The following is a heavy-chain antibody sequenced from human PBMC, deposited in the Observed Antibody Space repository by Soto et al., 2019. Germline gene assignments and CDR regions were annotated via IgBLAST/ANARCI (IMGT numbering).Heavy chain of an antibody. Sequence: QVLLQESGPGLVKPSGTLSLTCAVSGDSISVNTWWSWVRQTPGKGLEWIGEILHSGSDNYNPSLKSRVTISIDKSKNQVSLRLSSMTAADTALYYCAGLVGRGKFSRLQYWGQGTLVTFSS. V-gene: IGHV4-4*02. CDR3: AGLVGRGKFSRLQY. J-gene: IGHJ1*01. CDR2: ILHSGSD. CDR1: GDSISVNTW. D-gene: IGHD6-6*01.